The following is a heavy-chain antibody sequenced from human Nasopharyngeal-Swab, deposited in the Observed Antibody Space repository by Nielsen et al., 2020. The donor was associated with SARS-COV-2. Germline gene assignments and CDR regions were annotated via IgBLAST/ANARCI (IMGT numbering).Heavy chain of an antibody. D-gene: IGHD5-24*01. CDR3: ARSRGRDGYNYAFDI. V-gene: IGHV3-33*01. CDR2: IWYDGSSK. Sequence: VRQAPGKGLEWVAVIWYDGSSKYYADSVKGRFTISRDNSKNTLYLQMNSLRAEDTAVYYCARSRGRDGYNYAFDIWGQGTMVTVSS. J-gene: IGHJ3*02.